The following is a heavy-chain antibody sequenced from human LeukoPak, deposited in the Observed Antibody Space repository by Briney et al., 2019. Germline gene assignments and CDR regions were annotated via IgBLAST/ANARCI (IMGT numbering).Heavy chain of an antibody. V-gene: IGHV3-64*01. D-gene: IGHD4-23*01. J-gene: IGHJ6*02. Sequence: GGSLRLSCAASGFTFSSYAMPWVRQAPGKGLEYVSAISSNGGSTYYANSVKGRFTISRDNSKNTLYLQMGSLRAEDMAVYYCAREGTVDYGMDVWGQGTTVTVSS. CDR3: AREGTVDYGMDV. CDR1: GFTFSSYA. CDR2: ISSNGGST.